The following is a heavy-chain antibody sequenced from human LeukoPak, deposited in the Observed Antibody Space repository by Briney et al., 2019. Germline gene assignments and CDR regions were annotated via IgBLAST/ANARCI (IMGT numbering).Heavy chain of an antibody. Sequence: GGSLRLSCAASGFTFSSYATSWVRQAPGKGLQWVSGTRGSGGSTYYADSVKGRFTISRDNSKNTLYLQMNSLRAEDTAVYYCAKGYTYYYDSSGYSPNFDYWGQGTLVTVSS. V-gene: IGHV3-23*01. J-gene: IGHJ4*02. CDR3: AKGYTYYYDSSGYSPNFDY. D-gene: IGHD3-22*01. CDR2: TRGSGGST. CDR1: GFTFSSYA.